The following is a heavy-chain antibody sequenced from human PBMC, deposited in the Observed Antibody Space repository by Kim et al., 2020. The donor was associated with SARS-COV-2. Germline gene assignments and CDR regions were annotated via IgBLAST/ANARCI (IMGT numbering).Heavy chain of an antibody. CDR3: ASGGGWFGDLSFDMDV. CDR2: MYYSGLT. D-gene: IGHD3-10*01. Sequence: SETLSLTCSVSGASISEFYWSWIRQTPGKGLEWIGYMYYSGLTDYNPSLKSRVTQSVDTSKSQFSLKLTSLTAADTAVYYCASGGGWFGDLSFDMDVWGPGTTVIVSS. J-gene: IGHJ6*02. V-gene: IGHV4-59*01. CDR1: GASISEFY.